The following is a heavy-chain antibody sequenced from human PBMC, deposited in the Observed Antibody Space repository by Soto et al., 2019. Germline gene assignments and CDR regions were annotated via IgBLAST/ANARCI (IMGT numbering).Heavy chain of an antibody. D-gene: IGHD2-15*01. Sequence: QVQLVQSGAEVKKPGASVKVSCKASGYTFFTYAMHWVRQAPGQRLEWMGWINAGNGNTKYSQKFQGRVTITRDTSASTAYMQLSSLRSEDTAVYYCARGPGGPDGPGDYWGQVTLVTVSS. V-gene: IGHV1-3*01. CDR1: GYTFFTYA. CDR3: ARGPGGPDGPGDY. CDR2: INAGNGNT. J-gene: IGHJ4*02.